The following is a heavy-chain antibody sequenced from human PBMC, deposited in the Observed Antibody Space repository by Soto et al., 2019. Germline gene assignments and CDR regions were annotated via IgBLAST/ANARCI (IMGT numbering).Heavy chain of an antibody. J-gene: IGHJ4*02. CDR1: GGSISNNY. CDR2: IYSTGTT. CDR3: ARGSYYYDSSGYYHY. V-gene: IGHV4-59*08. D-gene: IGHD3-22*01. Sequence: SETLSLTCNVSGGSISNNYWSWVRQTPGKRLEWIAYIYSTGTTNYNPSLKSRITITIDPSKNQYSLQLSSVTAADTVVYYCARGSYYYDSSGYYHYWGQGTLVTVSS.